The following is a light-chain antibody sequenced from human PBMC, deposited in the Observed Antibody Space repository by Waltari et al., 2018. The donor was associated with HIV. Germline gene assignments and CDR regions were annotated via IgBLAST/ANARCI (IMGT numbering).Light chain of an antibody. V-gene: IGLV2-23*01. CDR3: CSYAGSSTYV. Sequence: QSALTQPASVSGSPGQSITISCTGTSSDVGSYNLVSWYQQHPRKAPKLMIYEGSKRPAGVSNRFSCSKSGNTASLTISWLQAEDEADYYCCSYAGSSTYVFGTGTKVTVL. J-gene: IGLJ1*01. CDR1: SSDVGSYNL. CDR2: EGS.